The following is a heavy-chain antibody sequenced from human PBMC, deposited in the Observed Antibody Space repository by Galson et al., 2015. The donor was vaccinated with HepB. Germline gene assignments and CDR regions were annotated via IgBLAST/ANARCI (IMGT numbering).Heavy chain of an antibody. J-gene: IGHJ4*02. D-gene: IGHD1-14*01. Sequence: SLRLSCAASGFTFSDYYMHWIRQAPGKGLEWVSYISSHSGYTNYANSVKGRFSISRDNAKNSLYLQINRLRAEDTAVYFCARDPEASIDYWGQGTLVTVSS. CDR3: ARDPEASIDY. CDR2: ISSHSGYT. V-gene: IGHV3-11*06. CDR1: GFTFSDYY.